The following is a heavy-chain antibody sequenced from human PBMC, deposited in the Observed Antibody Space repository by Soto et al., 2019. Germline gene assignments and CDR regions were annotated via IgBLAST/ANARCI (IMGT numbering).Heavy chain of an antibody. J-gene: IGHJ3*02. CDR2: TYYRSKWYN. V-gene: IGHV6-1*01. D-gene: IGHD2-2*01. Sequence: QTLSLTCAISGDSVSSNSAAWNWIRQSPSRGLEWLGRTYYRSKWYNDYAVSVESRITINPDTSKNQFSLQLNSVTPEDTAVYYCARESSTPPVRCSSTSRSPAFDIWGQGTMVTVAS. CDR1: GDSVSSNSAA. CDR3: ARESSTPPVRCSSTSRSPAFDI.